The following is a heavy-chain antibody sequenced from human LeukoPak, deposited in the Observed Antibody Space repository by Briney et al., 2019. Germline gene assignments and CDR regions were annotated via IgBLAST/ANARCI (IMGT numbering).Heavy chain of an antibody. CDR1: GFTFSSKW. J-gene: IGHJ5*02. CDR2: IKSDVSST. Sequence: GGSLRLSCAASGFTFSSKWMHWVSQAPGKGLVWVSCIKSDVSSTNYADSVKGRFTISRDNAKNTVFLQMDSLRVEGTGMYYCVRDSGSYWFDPWGQGTLVTVSS. D-gene: IGHD1-26*01. CDR3: VRDSGSYWFDP. V-gene: IGHV3-74*01.